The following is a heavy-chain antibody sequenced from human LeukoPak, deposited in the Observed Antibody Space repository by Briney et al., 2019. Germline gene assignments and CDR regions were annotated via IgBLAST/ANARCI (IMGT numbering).Heavy chain of an antibody. CDR1: GYSISGGYY. Sequence: PSETLSLTCTVSGYSISGGYYWGWIRQPPGKGLEWIGSIYHSGSTYYNPSLKSRVTISVDTSKNQFSLKLSSVTAADTAVYYCARDPHDYKFYFDLWGQGTLVTVPS. CDR2: IYHSGST. V-gene: IGHV4-38-2*02. CDR3: ARDPHDYKFYFDL. J-gene: IGHJ4*02. D-gene: IGHD4-11*01.